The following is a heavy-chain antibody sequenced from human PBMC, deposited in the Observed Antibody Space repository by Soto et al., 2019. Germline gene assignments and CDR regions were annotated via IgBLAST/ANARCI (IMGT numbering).Heavy chain of an antibody. CDR2: IYPGDSDT. V-gene: IGHV5-51*01. CDR3: ARATVAGVTHYVMDV. CDR1: GYSFTSYW. J-gene: IGHJ6*02. Sequence: GESLKISCKGSGYSFTSYWIGWVRQMPGKGLEWMGIIYPGDSDTRYSPSFQGQVTISADKSISTAYLQWSSLKASDTAMYYCARATVAGVTHYVMDVWGQGTTVTSP. D-gene: IGHD6-19*01.